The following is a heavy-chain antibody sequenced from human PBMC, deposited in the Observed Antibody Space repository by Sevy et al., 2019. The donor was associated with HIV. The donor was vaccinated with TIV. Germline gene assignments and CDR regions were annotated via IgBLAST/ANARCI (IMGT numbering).Heavy chain of an antibody. CDR1: GFTFSSFG. V-gene: IGHV3-30*18. D-gene: IGHD2-8*01. CDR2: ISHDGSNK. Sequence: GSLRLSCAASGFTFSSFGMHWVRQAPGKGLEWVAIISHDGSNKIYADSVKGRFTISRDNSKNTLYLQMASLRADDTAVYYCAKQGGYCSNGVCYRAFDYWGQGTLVTVSS. J-gene: IGHJ4*02. CDR3: AKQGGYCSNGVCYRAFDY.